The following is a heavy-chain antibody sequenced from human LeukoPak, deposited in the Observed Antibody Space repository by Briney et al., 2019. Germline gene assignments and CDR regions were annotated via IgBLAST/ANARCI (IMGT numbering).Heavy chain of an antibody. D-gene: IGHD6-19*01. CDR3: ARCPSSPPYYYYYMDV. J-gene: IGHJ6*03. CDR2: ISSSGSTI. Sequence: PGGSLRLSCAASGFTFSSYEMNWVRQAPGKGLEWVSYISSSGSTIYYADSVKGRFTISRDNAKNSLYLQMNSLRAEDTAVYYCARCPSSPPYYYYYMDVWGKGTTVTVSS. V-gene: IGHV3-48*03. CDR1: GFTFSSYE.